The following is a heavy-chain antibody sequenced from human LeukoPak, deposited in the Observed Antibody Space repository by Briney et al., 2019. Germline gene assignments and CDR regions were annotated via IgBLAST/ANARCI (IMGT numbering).Heavy chain of an antibody. D-gene: IGHD3-16*01. CDR3: ARLGGGTSYIDY. Sequence: SETLSLTCAVYGGSFSGHYCSWIRQPPGKGLEWIGEINHSGITNYNPSLKSRVTISVDTSKNQFSLKLSSVTAADTAVYYCARLGGGTSYIDYWGQGTQVTVSS. V-gene: IGHV4-34*01. CDR1: GGSFSGHY. J-gene: IGHJ4*02. CDR2: INHSGIT.